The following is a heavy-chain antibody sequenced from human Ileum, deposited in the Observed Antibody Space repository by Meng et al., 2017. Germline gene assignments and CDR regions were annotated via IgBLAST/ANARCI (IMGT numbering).Heavy chain of an antibody. CDR2: IYYSGST. CDR3: ARDRDSSGYYPY. Sequence: QVQLQESVPGLVNPSQTLSLTFTVSGGSISSGDYYWSWIRQPPGKGLEWIGYIYYSGSTYYNPSLKSRLTISVDTSKNQFSLKLSSVTAADTAVYYCARDRDSSGYYPYWGQGTLVTVSS. V-gene: IGHV4-30-4*01. J-gene: IGHJ4*02. CDR1: GGSISSGDYY. D-gene: IGHD3-22*01.